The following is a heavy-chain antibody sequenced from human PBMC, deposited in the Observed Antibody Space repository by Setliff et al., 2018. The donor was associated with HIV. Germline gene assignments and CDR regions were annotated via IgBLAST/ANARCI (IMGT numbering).Heavy chain of an antibody. CDR3: ARGRGSSSWEHYMDV. V-gene: IGHV1-3*03. CDR1: GYTFTSYT. D-gene: IGHD6-13*01. CDR2: INGGTGVT. Sequence: ASVKVSCKASGYTFTSYTMHWVRQAPGQRLEWLGWINGGTGVTKYSEEFQDRVTFTRDTSASTAYMELSSLQSEDMAVYYCARGRGSSSWEHYMDVWGKGTTVTVSS. J-gene: IGHJ6*03.